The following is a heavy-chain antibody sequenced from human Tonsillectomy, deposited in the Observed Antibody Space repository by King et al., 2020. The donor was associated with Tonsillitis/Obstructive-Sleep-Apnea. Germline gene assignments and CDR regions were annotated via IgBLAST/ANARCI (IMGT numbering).Heavy chain of an antibody. D-gene: IGHD3-3*01. Sequence: VQLVQSGAELKKPGSSVKVSCKASGGSFSNYAISWVRQAPGQGLEWMGSIIPIFNTKNYAQKFQGRVTITADESTSTAYMELDSLRSEDTALYFCAGESPTYYDFWDDPPTNRDYYYYMDVWGKGTTVTVSS. CDR1: GGSFSNYA. V-gene: IGHV1-69*18. CDR3: AGESPTYYDFWDDPPTNRDYYYYMDV. CDR2: IIPIFNTK. J-gene: IGHJ6*03.